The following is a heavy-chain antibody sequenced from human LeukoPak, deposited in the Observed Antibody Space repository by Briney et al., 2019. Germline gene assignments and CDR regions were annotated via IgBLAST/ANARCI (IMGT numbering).Heavy chain of an antibody. D-gene: IGHD2-15*01. CDR1: GGSISSSSYY. CDR3: ARDKGVAATSVGFGEQKNYYYYGMDV. Sequence: SETLSLTCTVSGGSISSSSYYWGWIRQPPGKGLEWIGSIYYSGSTYYNPSLKSRVTISVDTSKNQFSLKLSSVTAADTAVYYCARDKGVAATSVGFGEQKNYYYYGMDVWGQGTTVTVSS. J-gene: IGHJ6*02. V-gene: IGHV4-39*07. CDR2: IYYSGST.